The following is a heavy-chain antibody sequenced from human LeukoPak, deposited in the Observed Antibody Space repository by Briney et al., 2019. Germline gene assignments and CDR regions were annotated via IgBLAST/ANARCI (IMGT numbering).Heavy chain of an antibody. CDR3: AKGIVGVSYYYYCMDV. J-gene: IGHJ6*03. V-gene: IGHV3-23*01. CDR2: ISGSGGST. CDR1: GFTFSSYA. D-gene: IGHD2-2*01. Sequence: PGGSLRLSCAASGFTFSSYAMSWVRQAPGKGLEWVSAISGSGGSTYYADSVKGRFTISRDNSKNTLYLQMNSLRAEDTAVYYCAKGIVGVSYYYYCMDVWGIGTTVTVS.